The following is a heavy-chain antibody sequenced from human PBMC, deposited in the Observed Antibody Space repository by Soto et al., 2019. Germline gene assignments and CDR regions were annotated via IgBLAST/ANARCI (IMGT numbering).Heavy chain of an antibody. V-gene: IGHV3-74*01. Sequence: GGSLRLSCAASGFTFSSYWMHWVRQAPGKGLVWVSRINSDGSSTSYADSVKGRFTISRDNAKNTLYLQMNSLRAEDTAVYYCARARGCSSTSCSPWDWFDPWGQGTLVTVS. D-gene: IGHD2-2*01. CDR2: INSDGSST. CDR3: ARARGCSSTSCSPWDWFDP. CDR1: GFTFSSYW. J-gene: IGHJ5*02.